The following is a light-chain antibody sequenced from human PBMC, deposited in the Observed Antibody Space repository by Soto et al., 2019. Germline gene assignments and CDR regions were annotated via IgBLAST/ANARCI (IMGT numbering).Light chain of an antibody. V-gene: IGLV1-40*01. CDR2: GNS. CDR1: SSNIGAGYD. Sequence: QSVLTQPPSVSGAPGQRVTISCTGSSSNIGAGYDVHWYQQLPGTAPKLLIYGNSNRPSGVPDRFSGSKSGTSASLSITGLQAEDEADYYCQSYDSSLRAVFGGGTKRTVL. CDR3: QSYDSSLRAV. J-gene: IGLJ2*01.